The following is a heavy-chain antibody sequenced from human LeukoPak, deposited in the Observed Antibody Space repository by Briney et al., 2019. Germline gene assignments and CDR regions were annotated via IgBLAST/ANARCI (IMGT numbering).Heavy chain of an antibody. CDR3: SRYDSDTGDFDP. Sequence: SETLSLTCTVSGGSISGSTSYWGWIRQSPGKGLEWIGLLNYSGTTYYNPSFKSRVSISIDRSRTQFSLKLSSVTAADTAFYYCSRYDSDTGDFDPWGQGTLVTISS. J-gene: IGHJ5*02. V-gene: IGHV4-39*07. CDR2: LNYSGTT. D-gene: IGHD3-10*01. CDR1: GGSISGSTSY.